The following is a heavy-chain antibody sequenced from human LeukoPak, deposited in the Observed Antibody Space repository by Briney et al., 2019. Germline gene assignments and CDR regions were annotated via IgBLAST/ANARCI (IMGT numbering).Heavy chain of an antibody. V-gene: IGHV3-7*05. CDR1: GFSFGNYW. CDR2: IKQDGSEK. CDR3: ARVGTRGVLMEY. J-gene: IGHJ4*02. D-gene: IGHD3-10*01. Sequence: GGSLRLSCAASGFSFGNYWMTWVPEAPGKGLEWLANIKQDGSEKYYVDSVEGRHTISRDNAKNSLFLQMSTLRAEDTAVYYCARVGTRGVLMEYWGQGTLVTVSS.